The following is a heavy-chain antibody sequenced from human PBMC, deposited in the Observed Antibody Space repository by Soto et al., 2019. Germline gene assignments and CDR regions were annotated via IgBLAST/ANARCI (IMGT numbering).Heavy chain of an antibody. D-gene: IGHD1-20*01. CDR2: IYYSGST. V-gene: IGHV4-31*03. J-gene: IGHJ6*02. Sequence: QVQLQEAGPGLVKPSQTLSLTCTVSGGSISSGGYYWSWIRQHPGKGLEWIGYIYYSGSTYYNTSHKSRVTISVDTSKNKLSLKLSSLTAADTAVYYCARGDNWNYYYYGMDVWGQGTTVTVSS. CDR3: ARGDNWNYYYYGMDV. CDR1: GGSISSGGYY.